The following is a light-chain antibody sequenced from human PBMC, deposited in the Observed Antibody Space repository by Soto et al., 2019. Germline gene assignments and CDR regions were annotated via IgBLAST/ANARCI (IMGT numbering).Light chain of an antibody. CDR1: QSVLCSSNNKNY. Sequence: DIVMTQSPDSLAVSLGERATINCKSSQSVLCSSNNKNYLAWYQQKPGQPPKLLIYWASTRESGVPDRFSGSGSGTDFTLTISSLQAEDVAVYYCQQYYSPPVTFGQGTKVEIK. V-gene: IGKV4-1*01. CDR3: QQYYSPPVT. CDR2: WAS. J-gene: IGKJ1*01.